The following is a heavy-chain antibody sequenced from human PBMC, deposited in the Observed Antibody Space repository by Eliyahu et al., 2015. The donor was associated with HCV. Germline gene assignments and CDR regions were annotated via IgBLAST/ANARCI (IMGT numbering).Heavy chain of an antibody. V-gene: IGHV4-59*01. CDR1: GASIXSYY. CDR3: ASGGGGIAVAGTGGWFDP. Sequence: QVQLQESGPGLVKPSETLSLPCTVSGASIXSYYWSWIRQPPGKGLLECIAYIHHSGSTNYTPSLKSRVTISLDTSKNQFSLKLTSVTAADTAVYYCASGGGGIAVAGTGGWFDPWGQGTLVTVSS. CDR2: IHHSGST. D-gene: IGHD6-19*01. J-gene: IGHJ5*02.